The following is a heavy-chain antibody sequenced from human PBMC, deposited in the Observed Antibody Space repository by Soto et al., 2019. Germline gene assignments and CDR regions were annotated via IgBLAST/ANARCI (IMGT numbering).Heavy chain of an antibody. CDR1: GYTFTDLY. CDR2: INPNSGGT. Sequence: ASVKVSCKPSGYTFTDLYIHWVRQAPGLGLEWMGWINPNSGGTNYAHKFKGRVTMTRETSISTAYMELSRLRSHDTAVYYCARALIRYFDGMDVWGQGTTVTVSS. J-gene: IGHJ6*02. CDR3: ARALIRYFDGMDV. D-gene: IGHD3-9*01. V-gene: IGHV1-2*02.